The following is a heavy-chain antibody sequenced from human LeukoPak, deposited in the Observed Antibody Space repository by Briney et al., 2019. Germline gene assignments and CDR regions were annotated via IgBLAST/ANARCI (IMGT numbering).Heavy chain of an antibody. CDR3: ARDHRVGPLFDY. Sequence: GGSLRLSCAGSGFTFTNYWMSWVRQAPGKGLQWVANIKPDGSERYSVDSVKGRFTISRDNAKNSLYLQMSSLRVEDTAVYYCARDHRVGPLFDYWGQGVLVTVSS. D-gene: IGHD1-26*01. J-gene: IGHJ4*02. V-gene: IGHV3-7*01. CDR1: GFTFTNYW. CDR2: IKPDGSER.